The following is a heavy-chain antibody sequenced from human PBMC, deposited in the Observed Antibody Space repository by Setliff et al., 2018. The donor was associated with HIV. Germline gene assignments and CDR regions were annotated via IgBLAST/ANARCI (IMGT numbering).Heavy chain of an antibody. D-gene: IGHD3-22*01. CDR1: RGTLSSYA. J-gene: IGHJ4*02. V-gene: IGHV1-69*13. CDR2: IIPMFGTA. CDR3: ARSKDTSGYYDY. Sequence: SVKVSCKASRGTLSSYAITWVRQAPGQGLEWLGGIIPMFGTANYAQRFLGRITMTADDSTSTAYMELSSLRPEDTAIYYCARSKDTSGYYDYWGQGTLVTVSS.